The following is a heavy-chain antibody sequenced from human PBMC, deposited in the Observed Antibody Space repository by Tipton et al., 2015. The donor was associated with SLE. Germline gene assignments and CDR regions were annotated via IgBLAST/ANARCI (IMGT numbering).Heavy chain of an antibody. D-gene: IGHD3-22*01. J-gene: IGHJ3*02. CDR2: ISYDGSNK. V-gene: IGHV3-30*18. Sequence: SLRLSCAASGFTFSSYGMHWVRQAPGKGLEWVAVISYDGSNKYYADSVKGRVTISRDNSKNTLYLQMNSLRAEDTAVYYCAKDPLGTMIVVEGAFDIWGHGTMVTVSS. CDR3: AKDPLGTMIVVEGAFDI. CDR1: GFTFSSYG.